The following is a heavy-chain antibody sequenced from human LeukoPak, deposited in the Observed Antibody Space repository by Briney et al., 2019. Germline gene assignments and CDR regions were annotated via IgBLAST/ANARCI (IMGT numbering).Heavy chain of an antibody. CDR2: INHSGST. D-gene: IGHD6-19*01. CDR3: ARGEVDSSGWYGRPQDY. J-gene: IGHJ4*02. CDR1: GGSFSGYY. Sequence: SETLSLTCAVYGGSFSGYYWSWIRQPPGKGLEWIGEINHSGSTNYNPSLKSRVTISVDTSKNQFSLKLSSVTAADTAVYYCARGEVDSSGWYGRPQDYWGQGTLVTVSS. V-gene: IGHV4-34*01.